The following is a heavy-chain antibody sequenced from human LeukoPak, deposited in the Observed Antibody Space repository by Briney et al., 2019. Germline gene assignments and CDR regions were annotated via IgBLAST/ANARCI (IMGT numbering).Heavy chain of an antibody. Sequence: SETLSLTCTVSGGSINNGGYYWSWLRQHPGKGLEWIGYIYYSGSSYYNPSLRSRVTISVDTSKNQFSLKLSSVTAADTAVYYCARGEGGWFDPWGQGTLVTVSS. CDR2: IYYSGSS. CDR3: ARGEGGWFDP. CDR1: GGSINNGGYY. V-gene: IGHV4-30-4*02. J-gene: IGHJ5*02. D-gene: IGHD1-26*01.